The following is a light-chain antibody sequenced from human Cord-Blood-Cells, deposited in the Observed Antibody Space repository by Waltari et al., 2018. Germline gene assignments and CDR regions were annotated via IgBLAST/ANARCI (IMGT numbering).Light chain of an antibody. V-gene: IGKV1-39*01. CDR2: AAS. J-gene: IGKJ3*01. CDR1: QSISSY. Sequence: DIEMIQSTYSLFASVVDRVTITCRASQSISSYLNWYHQKPGKATKILIYAASSLQSGVPSRFSCSGSGTDFTLTISSLQPEDFATYYCQQSYSTLFTFGPGTKVDIK. CDR3: QQSYSTLFT.